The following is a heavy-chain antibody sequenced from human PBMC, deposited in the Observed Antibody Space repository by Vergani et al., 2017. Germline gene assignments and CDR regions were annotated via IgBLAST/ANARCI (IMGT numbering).Heavy chain of an antibody. CDR1: GGSFSGYY. CDR3: ARGLKGDFWIGYYYFDY. J-gene: IGHJ4*02. CDR2: INHSGST. V-gene: IGHV4-34*01. D-gene: IGHD3-3*01. Sequence: QVQLQQWGAGLLKPSETLSLTCAVYGGSFSGYYWSWIRQPPGKGLEWIGEINHSGSTNYNPSLKSRVTISVDTSKNQFSLKLSSVTAADTAVYYCARGLKGDFWIGYYYFDYWGQGTLVTVSS.